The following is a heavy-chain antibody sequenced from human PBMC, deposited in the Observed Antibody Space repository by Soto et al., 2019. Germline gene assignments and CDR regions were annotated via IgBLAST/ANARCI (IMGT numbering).Heavy chain of an antibody. CDR1: GYNFAGYW. Sequence: GESLKISCKGSGYNFAGYWIAWVRQMPGKGLELMGIIYPSDSDTRYRPSFEGQVTISADKSITTAYLQWSNLKASDSAMYYCARRGPNDYDSSGYQIDYWGQGTLVTVSS. J-gene: IGHJ4*02. CDR2: IYPSDSDT. D-gene: IGHD3-22*01. V-gene: IGHV5-51*01. CDR3: ARRGPNDYDSSGYQIDY.